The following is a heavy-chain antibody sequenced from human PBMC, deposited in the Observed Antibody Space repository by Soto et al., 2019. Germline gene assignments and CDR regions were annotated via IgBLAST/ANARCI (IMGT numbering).Heavy chain of an antibody. V-gene: IGHV1-69*13. J-gene: IGHJ4*02. CDR3: ARHLLALDGYETFDD. CDR2: IIPIFSTA. D-gene: IGHD5-12*01. CDR1: GGTFSSYA. Sequence: GXSVQVSCEASGGTFSSYAIHWVRQAPRQGLEWMGGIIPIFSTANYAQKLQGRVTITADESTSTAYMELSRLRSEDTAVYYCARHLLALDGYETFDDWGQGTLVTFSS.